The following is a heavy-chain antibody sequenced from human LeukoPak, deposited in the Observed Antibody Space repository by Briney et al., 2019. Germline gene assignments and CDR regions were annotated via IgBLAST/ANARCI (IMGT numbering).Heavy chain of an antibody. CDR1: GFTFSSYA. CDR2: ISGSGGST. D-gene: IGHD6-19*01. V-gene: IGHV3-23*01. Sequence: PGGSLRLSCAASGFTFSSYAMSWVRQAPGKGLEWVSAISGSGGSTYYADSVKGRLTISRDNSKNTLYLQMNSLRAEDTAVYYCAKDLVAVAATQEYYFDYWGQGTLVTVSS. J-gene: IGHJ4*02. CDR3: AKDLVAVAATQEYYFDY.